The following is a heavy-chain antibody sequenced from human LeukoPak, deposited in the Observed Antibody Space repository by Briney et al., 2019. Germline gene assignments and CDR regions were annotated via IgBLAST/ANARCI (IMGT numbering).Heavy chain of an antibody. CDR1: GGSIRSTSYY. V-gene: IGHV4-39*07. J-gene: IGHJ4*02. CDR3: ARRLRYFDY. CDR2: IYYGGST. Sequence: PSETLSLTCTVSGGSIRSTSYYWGWIRQPPGKGLEWIGSIYYGGSTHYNPSLKSRVTVSVDTSKNQFSLRLSSVTAADTAVYYCARRLRYFDYWGQGTLVTVSS.